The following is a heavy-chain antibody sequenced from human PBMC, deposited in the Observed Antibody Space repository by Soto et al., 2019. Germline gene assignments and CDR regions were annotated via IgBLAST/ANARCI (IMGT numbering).Heavy chain of an antibody. CDR3: AREGGTCGGDCPQDAFDI. CDR2: IIPIIGLA. V-gene: IGHV1-69*08. Sequence: QVQLVQSGSEVKKPGSSVKVSCKVSGGTLSTDTFSWVRQAPGQGLEWTGRIIPIIGLANYPHKFQGRVTITADKSTSTVYMELSSLTYEDTAVYYCAREGGTCGGDCPQDAFDIWGQGTRVTVS. J-gene: IGHJ3*02. D-gene: IGHD2-21*02. CDR1: GGTLSTDT.